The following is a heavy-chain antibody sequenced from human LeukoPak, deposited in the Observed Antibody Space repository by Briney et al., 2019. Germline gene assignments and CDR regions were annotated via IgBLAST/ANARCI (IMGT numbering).Heavy chain of an antibody. CDR1: GGSFSDYY. V-gene: IGHV4-30-4*01. CDR3: ASLKPRRFVDY. D-gene: IGHD3-10*01. CDR2: IYYSGST. Sequence: SETLSLTCAVYGGSFSDYYWSWIRQPPGKGLEWIGYIYYSGSTYYNPSLKSRVTISVDTSKNQFSLKLSSVTAADTAVYYCASLKPRRFVDYWGQGTLVTVSS. J-gene: IGHJ4*02.